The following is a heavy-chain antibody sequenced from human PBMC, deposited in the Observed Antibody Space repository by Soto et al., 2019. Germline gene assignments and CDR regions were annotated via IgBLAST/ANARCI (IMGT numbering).Heavy chain of an antibody. CDR2: IWYDGSNK. D-gene: IGHD3-10*01. J-gene: IGHJ6*02. Sequence: QVQLVESGGGVVXXXXSLRLSCAASGFTFSSYGMHWVRQAPGKGLEWVAVIWYDGSNKYYADSVKGRFTISRDNSKNTLDLQMNSLRAEDTAVYYCARDTARAMVRIYYGMDVWGQGTTVTVSS. CDR1: GFTFSSYG. V-gene: IGHV3-33*01. CDR3: ARDTARAMVRIYYGMDV.